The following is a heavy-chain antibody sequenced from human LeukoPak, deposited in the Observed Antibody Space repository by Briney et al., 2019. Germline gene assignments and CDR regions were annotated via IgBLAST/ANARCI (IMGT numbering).Heavy chain of an antibody. V-gene: IGHV3-23*01. CDR3: AKDWDSSASPAEYLPH. CDR2: ITGSGSSS. CDR1: GFTVSSNY. J-gene: IGHJ1*01. Sequence: RSGGSLRLSCAASGFTVSSNYMSWVRQAPGKGLEWVSAITGSGSSSHYADSVKGRFTLSRDNSNNTLFLQMNSLRAEDTAVYYCAKDWDSSASPAEYLPHWGQGTLVTVSS. D-gene: IGHD3-22*01.